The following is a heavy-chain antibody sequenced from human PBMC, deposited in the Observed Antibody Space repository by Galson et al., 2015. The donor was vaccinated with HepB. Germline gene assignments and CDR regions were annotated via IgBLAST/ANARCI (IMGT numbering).Heavy chain of an antibody. CDR1: GGSISNSRYY. D-gene: IGHD3-10*01. J-gene: IGHJ3*02. V-gene: IGHV4-39*01. Sequence: ETLSLTCTVSGGSISNSRYYWGWIRQPPGKGLEWIGHIYYNGNTYYNPSLKSRVTISVDTSKNQFSLKLSSVTAADTAMYYCARASPDSGNYGLPDAFDIWGQGTMVTVSS. CDR3: ARASPDSGNYGLPDAFDI. CDR2: IYYNGNT.